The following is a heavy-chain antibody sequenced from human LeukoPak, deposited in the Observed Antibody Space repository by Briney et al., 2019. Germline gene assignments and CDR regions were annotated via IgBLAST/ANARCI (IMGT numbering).Heavy chain of an antibody. J-gene: IGHJ4*02. Sequence: ASVKVSCKASGYIFTSCPIHWVRQAPGQRLEWMGWINTGNGNTKYSQKFEGRVTVTRDTSATAAYMELSSLRSEDTAVYYCARDRAMADYWGQGTLVTVSS. CDR3: ARDRAMADY. V-gene: IGHV1-3*04. CDR1: GYIFTSCP. CDR2: INTGNGNT. D-gene: IGHD5-18*01.